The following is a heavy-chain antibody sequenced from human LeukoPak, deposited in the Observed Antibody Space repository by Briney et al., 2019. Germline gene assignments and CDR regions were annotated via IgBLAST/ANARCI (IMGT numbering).Heavy chain of an antibody. V-gene: IGHV4-30-2*01. D-gene: IGHD2/OR15-2a*01. CDR3: VGNGYYALDY. Sequence: SETLSLTCAVSGGSISSGGYSWSWIRQPPGKGLEWIGYIYHSGSTYYSPSLKSRVTMSVDRSKNQFSLKLSSVTAADTAVYFCVGNGYYALDYWGQGALVTVAS. J-gene: IGHJ4*02. CDR2: IYHSGST. CDR1: GGSISSGGYS.